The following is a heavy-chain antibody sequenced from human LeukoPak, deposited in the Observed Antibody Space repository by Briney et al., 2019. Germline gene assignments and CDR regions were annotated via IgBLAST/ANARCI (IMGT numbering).Heavy chain of an antibody. V-gene: IGHV1-69*01. CDR1: GGTFSSYA. CDR2: IIPIFGTA. CDR3: ARAGGIAAAGTYYYYYYYMDV. Sequence: SVKVSCKASGGTFSSYAISWVRQAPGQGLEWLGGIIPIFGTANYAQKFQGRVTITADESTSTAYMELSSLRSEDTAVYYCARAGGIAAAGTYYYYYYYMDVWGKGTTVTVSS. J-gene: IGHJ6*03. D-gene: IGHD6-13*01.